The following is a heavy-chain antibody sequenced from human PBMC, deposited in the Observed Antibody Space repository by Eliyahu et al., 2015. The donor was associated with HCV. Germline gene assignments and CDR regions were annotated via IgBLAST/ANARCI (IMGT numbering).Heavy chain of an antibody. Sequence: EXQLVESGGGLVQPGGSLGLSCAASGFTFSSSWMHWVRQVPGKGLVWVSRINSDGGITSYADSVKGRFTISRDNAKNTLYLQMNSLRAEDSAVYYCASEIRLGYWGQGTLVTVSS. CDR1: GFTFSSSW. V-gene: IGHV3-74*01. CDR2: INSDGGIT. J-gene: IGHJ4*02. CDR3: ASEIRLGY.